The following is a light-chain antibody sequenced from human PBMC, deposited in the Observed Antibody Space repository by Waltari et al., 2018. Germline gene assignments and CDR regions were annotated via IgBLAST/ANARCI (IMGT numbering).Light chain of an antibody. CDR1: SSNIGGNV. CDR2: TND. Sequence: QSVLAQPPSVSGPPGQRVTIFCSGGSSNIGGNVVNCYQHPPGTSPSLLIFTNDQRPSGVPDRFSGSKSGTSASLAISGLQSEDEGHYYCAVWDDNLSGVVFGAGTQVTVL. J-gene: IGLJ1*01. V-gene: IGLV1-44*01. CDR3: AVWDDNLSGVV.